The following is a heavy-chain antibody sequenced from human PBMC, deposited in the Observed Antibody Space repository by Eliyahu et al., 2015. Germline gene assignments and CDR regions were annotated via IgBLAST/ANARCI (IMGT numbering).Heavy chain of an antibody. CDR3: VRENSNGLGHYYYYGMDV. Sequence: QVQLQESGPGLVKPSGTLSLTCAVXGISITSNXWWSWVRQPPGKGLEWIGEIDHSGSTNYNPSLKSRVTISVDKSKNQFSLKLTSVTAADTAVYYCVRENSNGLGHYYYYGMDVWGQGTTVTVSS. CDR1: GISITSNXW. D-gene: IGHD4-11*01. V-gene: IGHV4-4*02. CDR2: IDHSGST. J-gene: IGHJ6*02.